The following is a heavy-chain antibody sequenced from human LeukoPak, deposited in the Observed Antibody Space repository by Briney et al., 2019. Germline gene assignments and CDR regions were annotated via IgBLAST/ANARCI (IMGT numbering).Heavy chain of an antibody. CDR3: ARASSGWYFYFDY. CDR1: GYTFTGYY. J-gene: IGHJ4*02. D-gene: IGHD6-19*01. CDR2: INPNSGGT. Sequence: ASVKVSCKASGYTFTGYYMHWVRQAPGQGLEWMGWINPNSGGTNYAQKFQGWVTMTRDTSISTAYMELSRLRSDDTAVYYCARASSGWYFYFDYWGQGTLVTVSS. V-gene: IGHV1-2*04.